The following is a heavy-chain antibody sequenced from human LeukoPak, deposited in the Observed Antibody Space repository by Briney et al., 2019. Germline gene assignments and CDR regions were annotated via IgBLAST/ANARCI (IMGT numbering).Heavy chain of an antibody. CDR1: GGSISGYY. J-gene: IGHJ5*02. CDR3: ARRHSWNYGFYP. D-gene: IGHD1-7*01. Sequence: SETLSLTCTVSGGSISGYYWSWIRQPPGKGLEWIGYIHYSGSTNYNPSLKSRVTISVDTSKNQFSLKLSSVTAADTAVYYCARRHSWNYGFYPWGQGTLVTVSS. CDR2: IHYSGST. V-gene: IGHV4-59*08.